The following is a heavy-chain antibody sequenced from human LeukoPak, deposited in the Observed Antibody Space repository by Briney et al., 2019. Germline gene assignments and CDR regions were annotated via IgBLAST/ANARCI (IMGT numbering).Heavy chain of an antibody. Sequence: PSETLSLTCTVSGGSISSYYWSWIRQPPGKGLEWIGYIYYSGSTNYNPSLKSRVTISVDTSKNQFSLKLSSVTAADTAVYYCARDYCSGGSCFPLGDWFDPWGQGTLVTVSS. V-gene: IGHV4-59*12. J-gene: IGHJ5*02. D-gene: IGHD2-15*01. CDR3: ARDYCSGGSCFPLGDWFDP. CDR1: GGSISSYY. CDR2: IYYSGST.